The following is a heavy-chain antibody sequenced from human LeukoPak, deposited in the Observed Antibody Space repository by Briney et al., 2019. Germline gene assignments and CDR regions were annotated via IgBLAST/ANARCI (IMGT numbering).Heavy chain of an antibody. CDR3: AKDLLSDYYDSCDN. D-gene: IGHD3-22*01. CDR1: GFTVSSNY. V-gene: IGHV3-53*01. Sequence: GGSLRLSCAASGFTVSSNYMSWVRQAPGKGLEWVSVIYSGGSTYYADSVKGRFTISRDNSKNTLYLQMNSLRAEDTAVYYCAKDLLSDYYDSCDNWGQGTLVTVSS. J-gene: IGHJ4*02. CDR2: IYSGGST.